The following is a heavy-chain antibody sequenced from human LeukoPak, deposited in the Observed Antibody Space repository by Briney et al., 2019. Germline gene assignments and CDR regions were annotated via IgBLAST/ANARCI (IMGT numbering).Heavy chain of an antibody. Sequence: GGSLRLSCAASGFTFSRYGMHWVRQAPGKGLEWVTVIWYDGSNENYADFVKGRFTISRDNSKNTLYLQMNSLRAEDTAVYCCVRNTVTDDGFDIWGQGTMVTVSP. CDR3: VRNTVTDDGFDI. D-gene: IGHD4-17*01. CDR2: IWYDGSNE. V-gene: IGHV3-33*01. CDR1: GFTFSRYG. J-gene: IGHJ3*02.